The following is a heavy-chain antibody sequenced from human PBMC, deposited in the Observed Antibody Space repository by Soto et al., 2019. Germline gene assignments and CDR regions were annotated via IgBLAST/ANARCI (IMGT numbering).Heavy chain of an antibody. CDR1: GFTFSSYA. Sequence: EVQLLESGGGLVQPGGSLRLSCAASGFTFSSYAMSWVRQAPGKGLEWVSAISVSGGSTYYADSVKGRFTISRDNSKNTLYLQRNSLRVEDTAVYYCAKVRVSEDIVLMVEAKYDGMDVWGQGTTVTVSS. D-gene: IGHD2-8*01. CDR2: ISVSGGST. CDR3: AKVRVSEDIVLMVEAKYDGMDV. J-gene: IGHJ6*02. V-gene: IGHV3-23*01.